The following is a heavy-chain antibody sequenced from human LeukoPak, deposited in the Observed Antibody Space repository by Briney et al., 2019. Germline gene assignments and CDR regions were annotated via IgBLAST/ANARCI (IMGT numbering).Heavy chain of an antibody. CDR3: VKDSVISGWAARFYFDY. CDR1: GYSFSDYY. D-gene: IGHD6-19*01. J-gene: IGHJ4*02. Sequence: ASVKVSCKASGYSFSDYYMHWVRQAPGQGLEWMGWINPRTGGTNYAQKFKDRATMTRDTSIRIVYMELIRLKSDDTAVYYCVKDSVISGWAARFYFDYWGQGSLVTVSS. CDR2: INPRTGGT. V-gene: IGHV1-2*02.